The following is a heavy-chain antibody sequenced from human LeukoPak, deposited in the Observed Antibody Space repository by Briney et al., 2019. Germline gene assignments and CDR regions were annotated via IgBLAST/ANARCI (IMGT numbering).Heavy chain of an antibody. CDR3: ARASGRDGYNLAYCYMDV. CDR1: GGTFSSYA. Sequence: ASVKVSCKASGGTFSSYAISWVRQAPGQGLEWMGGIIPIFGTANYAQKFQGRVTITTDESTSTAYMELSSLRSEDTAVYYCARASGRDGYNLAYCYMDVWGKGTTVTVSS. J-gene: IGHJ6*03. V-gene: IGHV1-69*05. D-gene: IGHD5-24*01. CDR2: IIPIFGTA.